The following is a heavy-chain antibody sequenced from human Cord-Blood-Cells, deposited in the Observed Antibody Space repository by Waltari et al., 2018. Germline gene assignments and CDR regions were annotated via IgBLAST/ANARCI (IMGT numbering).Heavy chain of an antibody. V-gene: IGHV3-33*01. Sequence: QVQLVESGGGVVQPGRSLRLSCAASGFTFSSYGMHWVRQAPGKGLEWVAVIWDDGSNKYYADSVKGRFTISRDNSKNTLYLKMNSLRAEDTAVYYCARGTNFDYWGQGTLVTVSS. CDR3: ARGTNFDY. J-gene: IGHJ4*02. CDR1: GFTFSSYG. CDR2: IWDDGSNK.